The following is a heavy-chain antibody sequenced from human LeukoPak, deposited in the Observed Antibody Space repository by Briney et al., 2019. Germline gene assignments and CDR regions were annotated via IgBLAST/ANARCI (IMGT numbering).Heavy chain of an antibody. CDR3: AAYCSGGSCYFEHFFHGMDV. Sequence: ASVKVSCRASGYTFTGYYMHWVRQAPGQGLEWMGWINPNSGGTNYAQKFQGRVTMTRDTSINTAYMELSRLRSDDTAVYYCAAYCSGGSCYFEHFFHGMDVWGQGTTVTVSS. CDR1: GYTFTGYY. V-gene: IGHV1-2*02. CDR2: INPNSGGT. D-gene: IGHD2-15*01. J-gene: IGHJ6*02.